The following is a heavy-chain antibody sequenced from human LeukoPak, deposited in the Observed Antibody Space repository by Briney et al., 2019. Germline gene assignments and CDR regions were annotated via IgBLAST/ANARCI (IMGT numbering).Heavy chain of an antibody. D-gene: IGHD4-17*01. CDR3: AKETTVTTCDY. V-gene: IGHV3-23*01. Sequence: GGSLRLSCAASGFTFSSYAMSWVRQASGKGLEWVSAISGRGSSTYYADSVKGRFTISRDNSKNTLYLQMNSLRAEDTAIYYCAKETTVTTCDYWGQGTLVTVSS. CDR1: GFTFSSYA. J-gene: IGHJ4*02. CDR2: ISGRGSST.